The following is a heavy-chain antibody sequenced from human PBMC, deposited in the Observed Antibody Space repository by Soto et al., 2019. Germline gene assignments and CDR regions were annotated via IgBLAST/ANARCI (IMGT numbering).Heavy chain of an antibody. Sequence: EVQLVESGGGLVKPGGSLRLSCASSGFTFSSYSMNLVRQAPGKGLEWVSSISCSSSYIYYADSVKGRFTISRDNAKSSLYLQMNSLRAEDTAVYYCARVVVYCDPYYYYGMDVWGQGTTVTVSS. D-gene: IGHD3-22*01. CDR2: ISCSSSYI. V-gene: IGHV3-21*01. CDR1: GFTFSSYS. J-gene: IGHJ6*02. CDR3: ARVVVYCDPYYYYGMDV.